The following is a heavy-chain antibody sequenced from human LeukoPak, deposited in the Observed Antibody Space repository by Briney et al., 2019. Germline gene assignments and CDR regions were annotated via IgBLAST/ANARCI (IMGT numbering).Heavy chain of an antibody. J-gene: IGHJ5*02. D-gene: IGHD3-22*01. CDR2: IDWDGDK. CDR3: ARTPGDSSGQNWFDR. CDR1: GFSRSTRGMR. V-gene: IGHV2-70*04. Sequence: SGPTLVHPTPALTLTCTFSGFSRSTRGMRVSWIRQPPVKALECLAHIDWDGDKFYTTSLKTRITISKDTSKNQVVLTMTNMDPVDTATYYCARTPGDSSGQNWFDRWGQGTLVTVSS.